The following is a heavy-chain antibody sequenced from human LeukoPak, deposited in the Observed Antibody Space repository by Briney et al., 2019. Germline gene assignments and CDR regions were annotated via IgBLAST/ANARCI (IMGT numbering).Heavy chain of an antibody. J-gene: IGHJ4*02. D-gene: IGHD2-15*01. Sequence: GGSLRLSCAGSGFTFSSYAMSGVRQAPGRGLEGVSVISGSGGSTYYADSVKGRFTISRDNSKNTLYLQMNSLRAEDTAVYYCAKADIVVVVAAIRFDYWGQGTLVTVSS. CDR3: AKADIVVVVAAIRFDY. CDR2: ISGSGGST. CDR1: GFTFSSYA. V-gene: IGHV3-23*01.